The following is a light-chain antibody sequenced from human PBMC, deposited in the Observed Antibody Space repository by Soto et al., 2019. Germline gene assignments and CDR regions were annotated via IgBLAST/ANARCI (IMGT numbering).Light chain of an antibody. CDR2: DAS. J-gene: IGKJ1*01. CDR1: RSVNNF. Sequence: LSVSPGERATLSCRATRSVNNFVAWYQQKPGQAPSLLISDASNRATGIPDRFSGSGSGTDFTLTISSLQAEDVAVYYCQQYYSSPRTFGQGTKVDIK. CDR3: QQYYSSPRT. V-gene: IGKV3D-15*01.